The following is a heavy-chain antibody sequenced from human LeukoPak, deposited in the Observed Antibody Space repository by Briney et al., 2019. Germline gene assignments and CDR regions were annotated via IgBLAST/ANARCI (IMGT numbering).Heavy chain of an antibody. Sequence: GGSLRLSCAASGFIFNNYVMSWVRQAPGKGLEWVSAISASGDNTHYADTVKGRFTISRDNSKNTLYQQMNSLRGEDTAIYYCAATPRYDFRHGASFDYWGQGTLVTVSS. CDR3: AATPRYDFRHGASFDY. J-gene: IGHJ4*02. CDR1: GFIFNNYV. V-gene: IGHV3-23*01. D-gene: IGHD3-3*01. CDR2: ISASGDNT.